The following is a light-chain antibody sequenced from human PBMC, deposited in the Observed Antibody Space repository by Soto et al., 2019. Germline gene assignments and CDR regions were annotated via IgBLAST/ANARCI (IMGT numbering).Light chain of an antibody. Sequence: SYELTQPPSVSVAPGQTARITCGGNNIGSKSVHWYQQKPGQAPVLVVYDDSDRPSGNPERFSGSNSGNTATLTISRVEAGDEADYYCQVWDSSSDHPVFGGGTKLTVL. J-gene: IGLJ2*01. CDR1: NIGSKS. V-gene: IGLV3-21*02. CDR3: QVWDSSSDHPV. CDR2: DDS.